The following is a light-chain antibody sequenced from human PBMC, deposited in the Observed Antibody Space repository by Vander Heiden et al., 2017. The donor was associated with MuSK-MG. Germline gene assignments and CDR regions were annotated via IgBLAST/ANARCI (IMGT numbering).Light chain of an antibody. CDR3: QQYNSYLYT. CDR2: KAS. J-gene: IGKJ2*01. V-gene: IGKV1-5*03. Sequence: DIKMTQSPSTLSASVGDIVTITCRASQTISSWLAWYQQKPGKAPKLLIYKASSLESGVPSKFSGGGSGTEFTLTIGSLQPEDFATYYCQQYNSYLYTFGQGTKLEIK. CDR1: QTISSW.